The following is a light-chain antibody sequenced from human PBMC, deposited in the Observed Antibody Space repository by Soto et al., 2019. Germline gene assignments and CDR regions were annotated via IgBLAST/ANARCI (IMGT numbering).Light chain of an antibody. CDR2: DVS. Sequence: QSVLTQPASVSGSPGQSITISCPGTSSDVGGYNYVSWYQQHPGKAPKLMIYDVSNRPSGVSNRFSGSKSGNTASLTISGLQAEDVADYYCSSYTSSSTLPYDSGTRTKVT. V-gene: IGLV2-14*01. CDR3: SSYTSSSTLPYD. J-gene: IGLJ1*01. CDR1: SSDVGGYNY.